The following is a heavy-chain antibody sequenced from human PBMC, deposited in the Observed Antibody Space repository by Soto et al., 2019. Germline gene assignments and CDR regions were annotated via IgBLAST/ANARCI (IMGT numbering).Heavy chain of an antibody. CDR1: GYTFRDYD. CDR2: MNPNSGNT. CDR3: TRRARSGKPLGLPFDS. V-gene: IGHV1-8*01. J-gene: IGHJ4*02. D-gene: IGHD1-26*01. Sequence: QVQLVQSGAEVKKPGASVMVSCKASGYTFRDYDINWVRQASGQGLEWMGWMNPNSGNTAYAQKFQGRVTMTGDTTTNRVYMERSSLASADTDVYYLTRRARSGKPLGLPFDSWAQGNLVTVSS.